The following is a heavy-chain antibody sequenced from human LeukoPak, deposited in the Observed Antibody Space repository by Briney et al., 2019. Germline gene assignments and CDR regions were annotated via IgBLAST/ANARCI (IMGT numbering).Heavy chain of an antibody. CDR2: FDPEDSET. CDR3: ATDRGIAVAFDY. CDR1: GYTLTELS. Sequence: ASVKVSCKVSGYTLTELSMHWVRQAPGKGLEWMGGFDPEDSETIYAQKFQGRVTMTEDTSTDTAYMELSSLRSEDTAVYYCATDRGIAVAFDYWGQGTLVTVSS. D-gene: IGHD6-19*01. V-gene: IGHV1-24*01. J-gene: IGHJ4*02.